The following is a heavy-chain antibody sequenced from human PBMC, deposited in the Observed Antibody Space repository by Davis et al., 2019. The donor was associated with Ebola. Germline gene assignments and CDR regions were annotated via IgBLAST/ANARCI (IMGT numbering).Heavy chain of an antibody. J-gene: IGHJ4*02. CDR2: ISSSSSTI. CDR3: ARAGVNSYDSSGYYYDY. Sequence: GESLKISCAASGFTFTRYSMNWVCQAPGKGLEWVSYISSSSSTIYYADSVKGRFTISRDNAKNSLYLQMNSLRDEDTAVYFCARAGVNSYDSSGYYYDYWGQGTLVTVSS. V-gene: IGHV3-48*02. CDR1: GFTFTRYS. D-gene: IGHD3-22*01.